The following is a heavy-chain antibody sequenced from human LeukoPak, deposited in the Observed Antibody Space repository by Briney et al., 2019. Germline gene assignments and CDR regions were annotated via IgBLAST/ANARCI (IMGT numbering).Heavy chain of an antibody. CDR2: ISSSGSTI. D-gene: IGHD3-16*01. CDR1: GFTFSSYE. V-gene: IGHV3-48*03. J-gene: IGHJ4*02. Sequence: GGSLRLSCAASGFTFSSYEMNWVRQAPGKGLEWVSYISSSGSTIYYADPVKGRFTISRDNAKNSLYLQMNSLRAEDTAVYYCARDFIGDVDYWGQGTLVTVSS. CDR3: ARDFIGDVDY.